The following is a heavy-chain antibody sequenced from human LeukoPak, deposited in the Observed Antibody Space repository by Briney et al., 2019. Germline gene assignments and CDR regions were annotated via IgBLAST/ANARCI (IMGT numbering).Heavy chain of an antibody. CDR1: GFTFSSYA. Sequence: GGSLRLSCAASGFTFSSYAMSWVRQAPGKGLEWVSGFSGGGGSPDYADSVKGRSTISRDNSKNTLCLQMNSMRAEDTAIYYCAKGKVVPATIYDYWGQGTLVTVSS. V-gene: IGHV3-23*01. D-gene: IGHD2-2*02. CDR3: AKGKVVPATIYDY. CDR2: FSGGGGSP. J-gene: IGHJ4*02.